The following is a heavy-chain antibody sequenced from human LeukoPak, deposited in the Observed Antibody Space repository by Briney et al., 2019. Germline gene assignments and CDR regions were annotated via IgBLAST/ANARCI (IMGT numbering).Heavy chain of an antibody. CDR1: DGSINGYY. CDR3: ARHSGHSSTNDAFDI. Sequence: SETLSLTCTVYDGSINGYYWSWIRQPPGKGLDWIGYMYSGGTTNYSPSLKSRVNISEDMSKNQFSLKLTSVTAADTAVYYCARHSGHSSTNDAFDIWGQGTMVIVSS. D-gene: IGHD6-13*01. J-gene: IGHJ3*02. V-gene: IGHV4-59*01. CDR2: MYSGGTT.